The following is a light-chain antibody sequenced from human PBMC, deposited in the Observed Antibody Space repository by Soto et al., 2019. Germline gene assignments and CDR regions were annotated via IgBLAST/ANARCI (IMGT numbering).Light chain of an antibody. CDR1: SSNIGAGYD. CDR3: QSYDSSLSGWV. CDR2: GNS. V-gene: IGLV1-40*01. J-gene: IGLJ3*02. Sequence: QDVLTQPPSVSGAPGQRVTISCTGSSSNIGAGYDVYWYQQLPGTAPKLLIYGNSNRPSGVPDRFSGSKSGTSASLAITGLQAEDVADYYCQSYDSSLSGWVFGGGTKLTVL.